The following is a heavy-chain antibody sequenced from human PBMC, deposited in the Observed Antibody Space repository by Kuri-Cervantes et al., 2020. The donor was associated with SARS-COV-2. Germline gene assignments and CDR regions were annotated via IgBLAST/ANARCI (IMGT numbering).Heavy chain of an antibody. J-gene: IGHJ4*02. CDR2: IDSDGSSS. CDR1: GFTFSSYA. V-gene: IGHV3-74*01. Sequence: GESLKISCAASGFTFSSYAMHWVRQAPGKGLVRVSRIDSDGSSSSYADSVKGRFAISRDNAKNTLLLQMNSLRAEDTAVYYCARTARGYSYGPIDYWGQGTLVTVSS. CDR3: ARTARGYSYGPIDY. D-gene: IGHD5-18*01.